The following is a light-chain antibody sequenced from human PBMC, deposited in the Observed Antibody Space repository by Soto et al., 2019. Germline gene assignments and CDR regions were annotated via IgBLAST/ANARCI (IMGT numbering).Light chain of an antibody. Sequence: QSVLTQPPSVSAAPGQDVTISCSGSSSNLAYNSLSWYQQLPGTAPKLLIYDDNKRPSGIPARFSGSKSGTSATLGITGLETGDEAYYYCGAWDDSLNVYVFGSGTKVTVL. V-gene: IGLV1-51*01. CDR1: SSNLAYNS. CDR2: DDN. CDR3: GAWDDSLNVYV. J-gene: IGLJ1*01.